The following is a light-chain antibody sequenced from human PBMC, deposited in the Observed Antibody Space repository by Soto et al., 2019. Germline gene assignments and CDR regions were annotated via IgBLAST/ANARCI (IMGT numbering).Light chain of an antibody. CDR2: AAS. J-gene: IGKJ2*01. V-gene: IGKV3-11*01. Sequence: EIVLTQSPATLSLSPGERATLSCRASQSISSYLAWYQQKPGQAPRLLFYAASIRAAGIPARFSGSGSGTDFTLTISSLEPEDLAVYYCQQRSDWPRTFGRGTKLEIK. CDR1: QSISSY. CDR3: QQRSDWPRT.